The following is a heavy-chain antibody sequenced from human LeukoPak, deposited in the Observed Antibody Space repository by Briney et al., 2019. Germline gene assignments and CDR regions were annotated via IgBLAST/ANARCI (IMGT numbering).Heavy chain of an antibody. CDR1: GYTLTELS. CDR3: ATFPYYDFWSGYSFDY. V-gene: IGHV1-24*01. Sequence: GASVKVSCKASGYTLTELSMHWVRQAPGKGREGMGGFDPEDGETIYAQRFQGRVTMTEDTSTDTAYMELSSLRSEDTAVYYCATFPYYDFWSGYSFDYWGQGTLVTASS. CDR2: FDPEDGET. J-gene: IGHJ4*02. D-gene: IGHD3-3*01.